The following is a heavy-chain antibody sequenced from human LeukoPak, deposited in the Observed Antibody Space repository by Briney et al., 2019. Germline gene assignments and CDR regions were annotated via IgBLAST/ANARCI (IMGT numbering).Heavy chain of an antibody. J-gene: IGHJ4*02. CDR3: AKGSYYDSSGSFYFDY. V-gene: IGHV3-23*01. D-gene: IGHD3-22*01. CDR1: GFTFSNFW. CDR2: ISGSGDNT. Sequence: GGSLRLSCAASGFTFSNFWMSWVRQAPGKGLEWVSGISGSGDNTYYADSVKGRFTISRDNSKNTLYVQVNSLGTEDTAAYYCAKGSYYDSSGSFYFDYWGQGTLVTVSS.